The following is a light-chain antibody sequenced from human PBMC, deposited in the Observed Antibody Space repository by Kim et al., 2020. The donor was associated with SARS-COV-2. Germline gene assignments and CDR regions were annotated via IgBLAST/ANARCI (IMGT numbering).Light chain of an antibody. CDR3: MQRSKWPYT. Sequence: EIVLTQSPATLSLSPGERATLSCRASQSVSSYSAWYQQKPGQAPRLLIYGASNRATGIPARFSGSGSGTDFTLTISSLEPEDFAVYYCMQRSKWPYTFGQGTKLEI. CDR2: GAS. CDR1: QSVSSY. V-gene: IGKV3-11*01. J-gene: IGKJ2*01.